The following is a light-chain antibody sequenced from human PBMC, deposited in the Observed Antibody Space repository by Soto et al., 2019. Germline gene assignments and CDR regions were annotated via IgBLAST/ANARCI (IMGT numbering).Light chain of an antibody. CDR2: GAS. J-gene: IGKJ2*01. CDR3: QQSYSPVRNI. CDR1: QSISSY. Sequence: IQMTQSPSSLSASVGDRVTITCRASQSISSYLNWYQQKPGKAPKLLIYGASNLQSGVPSRFSGGGSGTEFTLAISSLQPEDFATYYCQQSYSPVRNIFGQGTKLEI. V-gene: IGKV1-39*01.